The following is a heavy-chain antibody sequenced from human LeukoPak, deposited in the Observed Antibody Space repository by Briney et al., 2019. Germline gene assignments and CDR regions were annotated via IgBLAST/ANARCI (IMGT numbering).Heavy chain of an antibody. CDR2: ISSDGSST. CDR3: AREYTGYDAY. J-gene: IGHJ4*02. Sequence: PGGSLRLTCAASGFTLSSYWMHWVRQAPGRGLVWVSRISSDGSSTAYADSVKGRFTISRDNAKNTLYLQMNSLRAEDTAVYYCAREYTGYDAYWGQGTLVTVSS. CDR1: GFTLSSYW. D-gene: IGHD5-12*01. V-gene: IGHV3-74*03.